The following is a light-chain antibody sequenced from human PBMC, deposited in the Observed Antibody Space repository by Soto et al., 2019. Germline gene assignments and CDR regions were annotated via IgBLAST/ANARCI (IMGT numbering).Light chain of an antibody. J-gene: IGKJ1*01. CDR2: SAS. V-gene: IGKV1-39*01. CDR3: QQSYGTPRT. CDR1: QSISSY. Sequence: DIQMTQSPSSLSASVGDRVTITCRASQSISSYLNWYQQKPGKAPKLLIYSASSLQGGVPPRFSGSGSGTDLTLTISSLQPEDFATYYCQQSYGTPRTFGQGTKVEIK.